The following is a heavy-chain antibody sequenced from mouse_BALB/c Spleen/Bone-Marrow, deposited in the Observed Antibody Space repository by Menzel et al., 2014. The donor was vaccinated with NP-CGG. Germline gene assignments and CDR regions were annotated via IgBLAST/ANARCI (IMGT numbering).Heavy chain of an antibody. Sequence: ESGPGLVKPSQPLSLTCTVTGYSITSDYAWNWIRQFPGNKLEWMGYISYSGSTSYNPSLKSRISITRDTSKNQFFLQSNSVTTEDTASYYCAGNYWYFDVWGAGTTVTVSS. CDR1: GYSITSDYA. D-gene: IGHD2-1*01. CDR2: ISYSGST. V-gene: IGHV3-2*02. J-gene: IGHJ1*01. CDR3: AGNYWYFDV.